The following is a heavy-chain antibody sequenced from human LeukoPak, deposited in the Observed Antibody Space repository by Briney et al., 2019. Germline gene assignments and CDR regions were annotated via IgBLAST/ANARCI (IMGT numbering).Heavy chain of an antibody. D-gene: IGHD1-7*01. CDR1: GFTFSSYS. V-gene: IGHV3-48*04. CDR2: ISSSSSTI. Sequence: PGGSLRLSCAASGFTFSSYSMNWVRQAPGKGLEWVSYISSSSSTIYYADSVKGRFTISRDNAKNSLYLQMNSLRAEDTAVYYCARDERSITGTTGFDYWGQGTLVTVSS. J-gene: IGHJ4*02. CDR3: ARDERSITGTTGFDY.